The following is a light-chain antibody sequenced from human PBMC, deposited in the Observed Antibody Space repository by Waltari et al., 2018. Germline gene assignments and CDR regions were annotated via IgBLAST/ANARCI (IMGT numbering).Light chain of an antibody. CDR2: GAS. CDR1: QSVSSN. J-gene: IGKJ5*01. CDR3: QQYNNWPPLT. V-gene: IGKV3-15*01. Sequence: EIVMTQSPATLSVSPGERATLSGRASQSVSSNLAWYQQKPGQAPRLLICGASTRATGIPARFSGSGCGTEFTLTISSLQSEDFAVYYCQQYNNWPPLTFGQGTRLEIK.